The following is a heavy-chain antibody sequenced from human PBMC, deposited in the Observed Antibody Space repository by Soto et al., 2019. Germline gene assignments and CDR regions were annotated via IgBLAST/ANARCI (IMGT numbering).Heavy chain of an antibody. Sequence: GGSLRLSCAASGFTFSTYSMNWVRQAPGKGLEWVSVIYSGGSTYYADSVKGRFTISRHNSKNTLYLQMNSLRAEDTAVYYCARGYYDILTGYEYYFDYWGQGTLVTVSS. D-gene: IGHD3-9*01. J-gene: IGHJ4*02. CDR3: ARGYYDILTGYEYYFDY. V-gene: IGHV3-53*04. CDR1: GFTFSTYS. CDR2: IYSGGST.